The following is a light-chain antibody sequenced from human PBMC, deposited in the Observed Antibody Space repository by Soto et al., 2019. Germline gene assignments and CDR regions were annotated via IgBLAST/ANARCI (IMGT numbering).Light chain of an antibody. J-gene: IGKJ4*01. V-gene: IGKV3-11*01. CDR1: QSVSSY. Sequence: EIVLTQSPATLSLSPGERATLSCRASQSVSSYLACYQHKPGQAPRLLIYDASNRATGIPARFSGSGSGTDFNLTISSLEPEDFAIYYCQQRSNWSITFGGGTKVEIK. CDR2: DAS. CDR3: QQRSNWSIT.